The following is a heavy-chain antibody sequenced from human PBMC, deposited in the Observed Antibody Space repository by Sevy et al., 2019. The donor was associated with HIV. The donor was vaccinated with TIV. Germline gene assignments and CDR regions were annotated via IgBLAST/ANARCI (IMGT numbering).Heavy chain of an antibody. J-gene: IGHJ4*02. D-gene: IGHD3-22*01. CDR1: GYTLTELS. CDR3: ATTRDYYDSSGYPFDY. CDR2: FDPEDGET. Sequence: ASVKDSCKVSGYTLTELSMHWVRQAPGKGLEWMGTFDPEDGETIYAQKFQGRVSMTEDTSTDTAYMELNSLRSEDTAVYYCATTRDYYDSSGYPFDYWGQGTLVTVSS. V-gene: IGHV1-24*01.